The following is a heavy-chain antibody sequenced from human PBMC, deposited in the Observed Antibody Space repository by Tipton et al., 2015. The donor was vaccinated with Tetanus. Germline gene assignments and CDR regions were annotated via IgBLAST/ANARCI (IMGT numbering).Heavy chain of an antibody. CDR1: GGSISSDGAY. V-gene: IGHV4-30-4*08. CDR3: ARDHGITWGGMGYYYGMDV. Sequence: TLSLTCTVSGGSISSDGAYWSWIRQHPGQGLEWLGYIYYSGSTYYNPSLKSRVTISVDTSKNQFSLRLSSVTAADTAVYYCARDHGITWGGMGYYYGMDVWGQGTTVTVSS. D-gene: IGHD3-16*01. J-gene: IGHJ6*02. CDR2: IYYSGST.